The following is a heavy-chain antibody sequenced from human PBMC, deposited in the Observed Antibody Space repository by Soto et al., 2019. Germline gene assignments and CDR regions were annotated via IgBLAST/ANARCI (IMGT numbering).Heavy chain of an antibody. CDR2: INPNSGGT. D-gene: IGHD3-22*01. CDR3: ARDQTYYYDSSGYYYDY. J-gene: IGHJ4*02. CDR1: GYTFTGYY. V-gene: IGHV1-2*02. Sequence: QVQLVQSGAEVKKPGAPVKVSCKASGYTFTGYYMHWVRQAPGQGLEWMGWINPNSGGTNYAQKFQGRVTMTRDTSISTAYMELSRLRSDDTAVYYCARDQTYYYDSSGYYYDYWGQGTLVTVSS.